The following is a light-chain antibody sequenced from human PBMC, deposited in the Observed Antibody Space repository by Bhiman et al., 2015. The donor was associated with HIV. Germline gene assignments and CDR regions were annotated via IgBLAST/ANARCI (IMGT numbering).Light chain of an antibody. J-gene: IGLJ3*02. Sequence: QTVVTQEPSFSVSPGGTVTLTCGLSSGSVSPSSYPSWYQQTPGQAPRTPIYNTNTRSSGVPDRFSGSILGNKAALTITGAQADDESDYYCVLFMGNDDWVFGGGTKLTVL. CDR2: NTN. V-gene: IGLV8-61*01. CDR1: SGSVSPSSY. CDR3: VLFMGNDDWV.